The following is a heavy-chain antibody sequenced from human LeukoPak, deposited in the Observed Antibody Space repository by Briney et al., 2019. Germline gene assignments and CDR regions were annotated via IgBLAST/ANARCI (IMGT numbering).Heavy chain of an antibody. CDR2: IYYSGST. D-gene: IGHD3-9*01. V-gene: IGHV4-59*01. CDR3: ARAQRYFDWLGYGNWFDP. CDR1: GGSISSYY. J-gene: IGHJ5*02. Sequence: NPSETLSLTCTVSGGSISSYYWSWIRQPPGKGLEWIGYIYYSGSTNYNPSLKSRVTISVDTSKNQFSLKLSSVTAADTAVYYCARAQRYFDWLGYGNWFDPWGQGTLVTVSS.